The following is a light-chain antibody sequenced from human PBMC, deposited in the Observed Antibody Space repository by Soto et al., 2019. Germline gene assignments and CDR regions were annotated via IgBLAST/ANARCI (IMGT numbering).Light chain of an antibody. CDR2: AAY. J-gene: IGKJ1*01. CDR1: QVISNY. Sequence: DIQMTQSPSSLSASVGDRVTITCRASQVISNYLAWYQQKPGKVPKLLIYAAYTLQSGVPFRFSGSGSGTDFTRTISSLQPEDVATYYCQKYNSAPWTFGQGTKVELK. V-gene: IGKV1-27*01. CDR3: QKYNSAPWT.